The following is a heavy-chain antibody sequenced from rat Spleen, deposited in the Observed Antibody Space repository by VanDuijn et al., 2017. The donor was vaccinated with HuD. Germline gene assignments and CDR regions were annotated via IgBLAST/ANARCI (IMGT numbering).Heavy chain of an antibody. CDR3: ARHDYRSWGYVMDA. Sequence: QVQLKESGPGLVQPSQTLSLTCTVSGFSLTTYGVSWVRQPPGKGLEWMGGIWGDGTTNYHSTLKSRLSISRDTSKSQVSLKMNSLQTEDTAVFFCARHDYRSWGYVMDAWGQGASVTVSS. CDR1: GFSLTTYG. J-gene: IGHJ4*01. CDR2: IWGDGTT. D-gene: IGHD1-2*01. V-gene: IGHV2-13*01.